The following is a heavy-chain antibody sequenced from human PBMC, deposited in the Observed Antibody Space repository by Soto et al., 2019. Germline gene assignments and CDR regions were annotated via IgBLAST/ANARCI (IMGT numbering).Heavy chain of an antibody. J-gene: IGHJ4*02. CDR2: IYYSGST. CDR3: ARTYDFWSGYYTFDY. Sequence: SETLSLTCTVSGGSISSSSYYWGWIRQPPGKGLEWIGSIYYSGSTYYNPSLKSRVIISVDTSKNQFSLKLSSVTAADTAVYYCARTYDFWSGYYTFDYWGQGTLVTVSS. V-gene: IGHV4-39*01. D-gene: IGHD3-3*01. CDR1: GGSISSSSYY.